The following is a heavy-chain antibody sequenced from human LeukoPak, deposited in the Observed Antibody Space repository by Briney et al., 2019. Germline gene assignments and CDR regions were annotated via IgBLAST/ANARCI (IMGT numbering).Heavy chain of an antibody. J-gene: IGHJ4*02. CDR3: AKVGSGYSGYTLRYFDY. Sequence: GGSLRLSCAASGFTFDDYAMHWVRHAPGNGLKWVSGISWNSGSIGYADSVKGRFTISRDNAKNSLYLQMNSLRAEDTALYYCAKVGSGYSGYTLRYFDYWGQGTLVTVSS. CDR1: GFTFDDYA. CDR2: ISWNSGSI. V-gene: IGHV3-9*01. D-gene: IGHD5-12*01.